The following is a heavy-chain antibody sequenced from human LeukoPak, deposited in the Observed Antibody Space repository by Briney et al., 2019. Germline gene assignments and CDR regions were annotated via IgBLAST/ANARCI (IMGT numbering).Heavy chain of an antibody. CDR3: AKEISSSSSWYGDDAFDI. J-gene: IGHJ3*02. CDR1: KFSFSVYA. D-gene: IGHD6-13*01. V-gene: IGHV3-30-3*01. CDR2: ISSYGSNK. Sequence: GGSLRLSCAVSKFSFSVYAMHWVRQAPGKGLEWVALISSYGSNKYYAESVKGRFTISRDDSKNTVYLQMNSLRAEDTAVYYCAKEISSSSSWYGDDAFDIWGQGTMVIVSS.